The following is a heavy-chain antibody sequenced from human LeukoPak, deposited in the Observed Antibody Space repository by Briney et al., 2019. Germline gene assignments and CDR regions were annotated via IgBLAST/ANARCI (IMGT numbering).Heavy chain of an antibody. Sequence: SETLSLTCTVSGYSISSGYYWGWIRQPPGKGLEWIGEINHSGSTNYNPSLKSRVTISVDTSKNQFSPKLSSVTAADTAVYYCARFRRRGATDYWGQGTLVTVSS. CDR2: INHSGST. J-gene: IGHJ4*02. D-gene: IGHD1-26*01. V-gene: IGHV4-38-2*02. CDR3: ARFRRRGATDY. CDR1: GYSISSGYY.